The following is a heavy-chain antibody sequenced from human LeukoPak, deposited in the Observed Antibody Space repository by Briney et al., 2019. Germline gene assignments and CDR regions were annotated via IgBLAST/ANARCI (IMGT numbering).Heavy chain of an antibody. CDR3: AREFRGSYALDY. CDR2: IYYSGST. V-gene: IGHV4-59*01. Sequence: PSETLSLTCTVSGGSISSYYGSWIRQPPGKGLEWIGYIYYSGSTNYNPSLKSRVTISVDTSKNQFSLKLSSVTAADTAVYYCAREFRGSYALDYWGQGTLVTVSS. CDR1: GGSISSYY. D-gene: IGHD1-26*01. J-gene: IGHJ4*02.